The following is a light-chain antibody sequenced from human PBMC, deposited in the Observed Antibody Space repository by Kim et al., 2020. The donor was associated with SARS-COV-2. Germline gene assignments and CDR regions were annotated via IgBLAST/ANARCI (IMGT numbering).Light chain of an antibody. V-gene: IGLV3-1*01. CDR2: QGT. CDR1: KLXDKN. CDR3: QTWDSGTGV. Sequence: PGHTATPTCAGNKLXDKNACWYXQXPGHSPVLVIYQGTKRPSGIPERFAGSNSGNTATLTISGTQAMDEADYYCQTWDSGTGVFGTGTKVTVL. J-gene: IGLJ1*01.